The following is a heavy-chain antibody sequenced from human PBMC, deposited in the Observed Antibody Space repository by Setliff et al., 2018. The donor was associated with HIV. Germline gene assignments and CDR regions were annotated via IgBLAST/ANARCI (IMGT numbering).Heavy chain of an antibody. CDR2: ISAYSDNT. CDR3: ARIRAGALLNAFDI. Sequence: ASVKVSCKASGYTFTNFAISWVRQAPGQGLEWTGWISAYSDNTYYAQSLQGRVTMTTDTTSSTSYMELRSLRSDDTAMYYCARIRAGALLNAFDIWGQGTMVTVSS. V-gene: IGHV1-18*01. CDR1: GYTFTNFA. D-gene: IGHD1-26*01. J-gene: IGHJ3*02.